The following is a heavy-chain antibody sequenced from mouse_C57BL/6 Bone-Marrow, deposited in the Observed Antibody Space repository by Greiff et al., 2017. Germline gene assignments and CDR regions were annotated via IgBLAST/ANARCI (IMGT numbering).Heavy chain of an antibody. CDR3: ATLYYGNYGGFAY. J-gene: IGHJ3*01. CDR2: IYPRSGNT. Sequence: VKLMESGAELARPGASVKLSCKASGYTFTSYGISWVKQRTGQGLEWIGEIYPRSGNTYYNEKFKGKATLTADKSSSTAYMELRSLTSEDSAVHFCATLYYGNYGGFAYWGQGTLVTVSA. CDR1: GYTFTSYG. V-gene: IGHV1-81*01. D-gene: IGHD2-1*01.